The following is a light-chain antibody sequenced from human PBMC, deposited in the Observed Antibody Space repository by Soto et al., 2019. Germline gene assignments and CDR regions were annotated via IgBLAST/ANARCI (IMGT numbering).Light chain of an antibody. Sequence: QSVLTQPRSVSGSPGQSVTISCTGTISDVGDYDYVSWYQQHPGKAPKLIIYDVYKRSSGVPDRFSGSKSGNTASLTISGLQAEDEADYYCQSYDSSLSRYVFGAGTKVTVL. V-gene: IGLV2-11*01. J-gene: IGLJ1*01. CDR2: DVY. CDR1: ISDVGDYDY. CDR3: QSYDSSLSRYV.